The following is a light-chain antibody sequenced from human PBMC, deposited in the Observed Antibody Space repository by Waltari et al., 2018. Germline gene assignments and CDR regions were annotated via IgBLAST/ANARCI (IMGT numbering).Light chain of an antibody. CDR3: QHNYGTPPT. V-gene: IGKV1-39*01. CDR1: ENVNNY. J-gene: IGKJ4*01. CDR2: KAS. Sequence: DIQMTQSPSSLSASVGERVTITCRASENVNNYLNWYQQKPGKAPKLLIYKASTLQSGVPSRFSGSGSGTDYTFTISSLQSEDVATYYCQHNYGTPPTFGGGTKVEIK.